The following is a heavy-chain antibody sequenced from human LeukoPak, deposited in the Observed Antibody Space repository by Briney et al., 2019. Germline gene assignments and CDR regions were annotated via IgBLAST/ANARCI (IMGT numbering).Heavy chain of an antibody. J-gene: IGHJ2*01. CDR3: ARSIRKSWYFDL. V-gene: IGHV5-51*01. CDR2: IYPGYSAA. D-gene: IGHD2-21*01. Sequence: GEAPKISWKGSGYSFTNYLIGLVRQMPGKGLELIGIIYPGYSAASSSQSFQGQVTISADKSISTAYLQWSRLKASDTAMYYCARSIRKSWYFDLWGRGTLVTVSS. CDR1: GYSFTNYL.